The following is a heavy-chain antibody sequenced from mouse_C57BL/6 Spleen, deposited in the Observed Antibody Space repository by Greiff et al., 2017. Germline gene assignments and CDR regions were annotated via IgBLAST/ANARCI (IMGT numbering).Heavy chain of an antibody. D-gene: IGHD2-3*01. CDR3: SRSYDAYPHAMDV. CDR1: GYAFSSSW. J-gene: IGHJ4*01. CDR2: IYPGDGDT. V-gene: IGHV1-82*01. Sequence: QVQLQQSGPELVKPGASVKISCKASGYAFSSSWMNWVKQRPGKGLEWIGRIYPGDGDTNYNGKFKCKATLTAEKSYSTAYMQLSSLTSEDSAVYFCSRSYDAYPHAMDVWGPGTSVTVSS.